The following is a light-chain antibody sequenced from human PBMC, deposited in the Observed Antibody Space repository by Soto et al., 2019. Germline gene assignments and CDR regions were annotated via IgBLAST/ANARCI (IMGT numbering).Light chain of an antibody. J-gene: IGKJ2*01. CDR3: QQYNNWPPYT. CDR2: GAS. V-gene: IGKV3-15*01. Sequence: ETVMTQSPATLSVSPGERATLSCRASQTIANNLAWYQQRPGQAPRLLIYGASTRATGIPARFSGSGYGTEFTLTIRSLQSEDFAIYYCQQYNNWPPYTFGQGTKLEIK. CDR1: QTIANN.